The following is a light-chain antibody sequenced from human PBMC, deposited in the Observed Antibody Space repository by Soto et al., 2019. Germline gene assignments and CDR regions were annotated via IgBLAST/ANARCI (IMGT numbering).Light chain of an antibody. V-gene: IGKV3-20*01. CDR1: QSVSSSY. Sequence: GLSLSAGTLSLSPGERATLSCRASQSVSSSYLAWYQQKPGQAPRLLIYGASSRATGIPDRFSGSGSGTDFTLTISRLEPEDFAMYYCQQYASSRTWPFGQGTKVDIK. CDR2: GAS. J-gene: IGKJ1*01. CDR3: QQYASSRTWP.